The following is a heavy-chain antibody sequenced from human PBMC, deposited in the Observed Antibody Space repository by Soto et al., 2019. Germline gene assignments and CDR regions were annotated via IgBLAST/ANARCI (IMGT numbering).Heavy chain of an antibody. V-gene: IGHV3-23*01. D-gene: IGHD2-15*01. J-gene: IGHJ4*02. CDR1: GFTFSSYA. CDR2: IGATASGSATAT. Sequence: DVQLLESGGGLVQPGASLRLSCGASGFTFSSYAMSWVRQAPGKGLEWVSVIGATASGSATATYYADSVKGRFATSRDNFQNTLFLQMSSLRAEDTAVYYCVRDLHEPLATDALRVANWGQGTQVTVSS. CDR3: VRDLHEPLATDALRVAN.